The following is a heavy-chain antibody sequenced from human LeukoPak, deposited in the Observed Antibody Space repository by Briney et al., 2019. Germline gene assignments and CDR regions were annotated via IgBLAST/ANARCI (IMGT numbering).Heavy chain of an antibody. CDR3: ARLAPYCAGDCCFGGYYSDS. J-gene: IGHJ4*02. CDR2: IYAGDSDT. V-gene: IGHV5-51*01. Sequence: PGESLQISCQGSGFTFSNYWIGWVRQMPGKGLEWMGIIYAGDSDTRKSPSFQGQVTISVDKSINTAYLQWNSLKASDTAMYYCARLAPYCAGDCCFGGYYSDSWGQGTLVTVSS. D-gene: IGHD2-21*02. CDR1: GFTFSNYW.